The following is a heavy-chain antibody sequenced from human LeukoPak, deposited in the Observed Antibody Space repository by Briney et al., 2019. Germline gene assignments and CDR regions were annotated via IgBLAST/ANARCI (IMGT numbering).Heavy chain of an antibody. CDR2: IYTSGNT. J-gene: IGHJ6*03. V-gene: IGHV4-61*02. CDR3: ARGGDYGDYEDYYYYMDV. CDR1: GGSISSAGYH. D-gene: IGHD4-17*01. Sequence: SETLSLTCTVSGGSISSAGYHWSWIRQPAGKGLEWIGRIYTSGNTNYNPSFKSRVTISVDTSKNQFSLKLSSVTAADTAVYYCARGGDYGDYEDYYYYMDVWGKGTTVTISS.